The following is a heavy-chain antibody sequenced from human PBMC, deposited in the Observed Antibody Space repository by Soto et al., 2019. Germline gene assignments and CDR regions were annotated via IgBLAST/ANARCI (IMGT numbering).Heavy chain of an antibody. Sequence: QVQLVQSGAEVKKPGSSVKVSCKASGGTFSSYAISWVRQAPGQGIEWMGGIIPIFGTANYAQKFQGRVTITADESTSTAYMELSSLRSEDTAVYYCARGPFRYYYDSSGYFGYWGQGTLVTVSS. V-gene: IGHV1-69*01. CDR3: ARGPFRYYYDSSGYFGY. CDR1: GGTFSSYA. CDR2: IIPIFGTA. J-gene: IGHJ4*02. D-gene: IGHD3-22*01.